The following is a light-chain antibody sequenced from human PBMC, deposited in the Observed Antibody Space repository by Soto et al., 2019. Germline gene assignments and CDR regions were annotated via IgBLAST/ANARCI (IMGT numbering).Light chain of an antibody. CDR2: WAS. CDR1: QSVLYSSHNKNF. CDR3: QQFYTAPFT. Sequence: DIVMTQSPDSLAVSLGERATINCKSSQSVLYSSHNKNFLAWYQQKPGQPPKLLIYWASTRESGVPDRFSGSGSGTDFTLTISSLQAEGVAVYYCQQFYTAPFTFGPGTKVDIK. V-gene: IGKV4-1*01. J-gene: IGKJ3*01.